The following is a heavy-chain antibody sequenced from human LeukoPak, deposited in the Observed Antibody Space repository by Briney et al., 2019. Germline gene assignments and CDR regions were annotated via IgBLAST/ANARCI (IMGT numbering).Heavy chain of an antibody. CDR3: AATVTTPYYYYGMDV. V-gene: IGHV3-23*01. Sequence: GGSLRLSCAAFGFTFSRYAMNWVRQAPGKGLEWVSAISGSGGSTYYADSVKGRFTISRDNSKNTLYLQMNSLRAEDTAVYYCAATVTTPYYYYGMDVWGQGTTVTVSS. CDR1: GFTFSRYA. J-gene: IGHJ6*02. D-gene: IGHD4-17*01. CDR2: ISGSGGST.